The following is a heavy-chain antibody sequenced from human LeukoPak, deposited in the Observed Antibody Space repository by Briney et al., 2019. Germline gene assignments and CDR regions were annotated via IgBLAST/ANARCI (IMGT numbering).Heavy chain of an antibody. D-gene: IGHD3-10*01. CDR1: GGSISSGDYY. J-gene: IGHJ6*02. V-gene: IGHV4-30-4*01. Sequence: PSETLSLTCTVSGGSISSGDYYWSWIRQPPGKGLEWIGYIYYSGSTYYNPSLRSRVTISVDTSKNQFSLKLSSVTAADTAVYYCARDNGMVRGAGLATYYYYGMDVWGQGTTVTVSS. CDR2: IYYSGST. CDR3: ARDNGMVRGAGLATYYYYGMDV.